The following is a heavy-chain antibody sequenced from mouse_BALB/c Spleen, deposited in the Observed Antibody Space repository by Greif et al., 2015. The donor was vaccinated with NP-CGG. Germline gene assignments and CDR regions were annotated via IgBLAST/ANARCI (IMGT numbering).Heavy chain of an antibody. V-gene: IGHV14-3*02. CDR1: GFNIKDTY. Sequence: VQLQQSGAELVKPGASVKLSCTASGFNIKDTYMHWVKQRPEQGLEWIGRIDPANGNTKYDPKFQGKASITADTSSNTAYLQLSSLTSEDTAVYYCARWDWYFDVWGAGTTVTVSS. CDR3: ARWDWYFDV. CDR2: IDPANGNT. J-gene: IGHJ1*01.